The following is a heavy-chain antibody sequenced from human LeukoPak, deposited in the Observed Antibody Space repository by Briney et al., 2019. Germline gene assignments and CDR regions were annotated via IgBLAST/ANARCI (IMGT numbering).Heavy chain of an antibody. CDR2: IYTSGST. Sequence: GGSLRLSCAASGFTISSNYMSWVRQAPGKGLEWVSVIYTSGSTYYTDSVKGRFTISRDNSKNTLYLQMNSLTAEDTAMYYCARDLAAMAPGGYGGQGTLVTVSS. CDR1: GFTISSNY. D-gene: IGHD5-18*01. J-gene: IGHJ4*02. CDR3: ARDLAAMAPGGY. V-gene: IGHV3-53*01.